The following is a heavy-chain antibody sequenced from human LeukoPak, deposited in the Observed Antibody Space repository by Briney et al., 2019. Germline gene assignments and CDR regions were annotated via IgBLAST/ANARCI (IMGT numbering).Heavy chain of an antibody. Sequence: GGSLRVSCAASGFTVSSNYMSWVRQAPGKGLEWVSVIYSGGSTYYADSVKGRFTISRDNSKNTPYCIMNSRRGEETAVFYCTVQWLGCWFDPGGQGTLLTVPS. D-gene: IGHD6-19*01. CDR2: IYSGGST. CDR3: TVQWLGCWFDP. J-gene: IGHJ5*02. CDR1: GFTVSSNY. V-gene: IGHV3-66*01.